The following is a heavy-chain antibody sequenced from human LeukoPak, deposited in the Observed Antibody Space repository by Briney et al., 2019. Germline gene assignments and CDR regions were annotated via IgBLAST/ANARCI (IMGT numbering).Heavy chain of an antibody. CDR2: INPNSGGT. V-gene: IGHV1-2*06. D-gene: IGHD3-10*01. CDR1: GYTFTGYY. CDR3: ARGTMVRGVPRDY. J-gene: IGHJ4*02. Sequence: KPGASVKVSCKASGYTFTGYYMHWVRQAPGQGLEWMGRINPNSGGTNYAQKFQGRVTMTRDTSISTAYMELSRLRSDDTAVYYCARGTMVRGVPRDYWGQGTLVTVS.